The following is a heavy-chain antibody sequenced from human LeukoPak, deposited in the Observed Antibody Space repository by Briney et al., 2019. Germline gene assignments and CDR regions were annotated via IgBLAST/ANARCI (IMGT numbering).Heavy chain of an antibody. CDR1: GYSFTGNY. V-gene: IGHV1-2*02. Sequence: AASVTVSCKASGYSFTGNYMQWVGQAPGQGLQWMGWINPNSGDTHFPQKFQGRVTMTTDTSIIAAYMELSRLISDDTAGYNGARGCKYGSGTYSAFDHWGQGALVTVSS. CDR2: INPNSGDT. D-gene: IGHD3-10*01. J-gene: IGHJ4*02. CDR3: ARGCKYGSGTYSAFDH.